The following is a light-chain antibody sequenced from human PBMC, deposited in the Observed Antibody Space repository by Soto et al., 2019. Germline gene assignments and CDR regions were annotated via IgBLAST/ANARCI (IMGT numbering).Light chain of an antibody. Sequence: EIVLTQSQATLSLSPGERATLSCRASQSVSSFYLAWYQQRPGQAPRLLIYRASTRATGIPARFSGSGSGTEFTLTISSLQSEDFAVYWCQQYSDWPWTFGQGTKVDI. CDR3: QQYSDWPWT. CDR2: RAS. CDR1: QSVSSFY. V-gene: IGKV3-15*01. J-gene: IGKJ1*01.